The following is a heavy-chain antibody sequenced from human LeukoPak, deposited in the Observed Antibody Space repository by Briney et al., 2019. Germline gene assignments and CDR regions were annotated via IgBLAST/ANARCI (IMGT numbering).Heavy chain of an antibody. CDR2: INPNSGGT. J-gene: IGHJ4*02. Sequence: ASVKVSCKASGYTFTGYYMHWVRQAPGQGLEWMGWINPNSGGTNYAQKFQGRVTMTRDTSISTAYMELSRLRSDDTAVYYCARRRMVLRFSEWLFDYWGQGTLVTVSS. CDR1: GYTFTGYY. CDR3: ARRRMVLRFSEWLFDY. D-gene: IGHD3-3*01. V-gene: IGHV1-2*02.